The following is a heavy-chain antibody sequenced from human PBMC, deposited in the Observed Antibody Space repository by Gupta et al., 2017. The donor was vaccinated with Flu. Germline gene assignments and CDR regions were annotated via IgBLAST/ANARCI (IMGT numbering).Heavy chain of an antibody. CDR3: ARDIGYCSGGSGDSPPNWFDP. J-gene: IGHJ5*02. V-gene: IGHV4-39*01. CDR2: IHYSGST. D-gene: IGHD2-15*01. Sequence: QLQLQESGPGLVKPSETLSLICTVSGGSISSRPYSWAWIRQSPGRGLEWIGSIHYSGSTYFNPSLKSRGTINVDTSKNQFSLKLSSVTVADTAVYYCARDIGYCSGGSGDSPPNWFDPWGQGTLVTVSS. CDR1: GGSISSRPYS.